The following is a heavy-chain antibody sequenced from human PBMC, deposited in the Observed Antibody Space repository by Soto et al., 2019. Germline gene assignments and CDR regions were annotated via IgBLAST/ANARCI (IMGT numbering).Heavy chain of an antibody. CDR3: ARRYGWAFDI. Sequence: SDTLSLTCTIYSYYIRSYYWSWIRQPPGKGLEWIGYIYYSGSTNYIPSLKSRVTISVDTSKNQFSLKLSSVTAADTAVYYCARRYGWAFDIWGQGTMVT. V-gene: IGHV4-59*08. J-gene: IGHJ3*02. CDR1: SYYIRSYY. CDR2: IYYSGST. D-gene: IGHD3-16*01.